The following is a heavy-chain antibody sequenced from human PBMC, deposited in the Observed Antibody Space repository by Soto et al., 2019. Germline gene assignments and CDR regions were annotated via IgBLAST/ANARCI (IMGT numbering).Heavy chain of an antibody. CDR3: ARDFAADSTSWFDP. D-gene: IGHD6-13*01. CDR2: IWYDGSNK. V-gene: IGHV3-33*01. Sequence: GGSLRLSCAASGFTFSSYGMHWVRQAPGKGLEWVAVIWYDGSNKYYADSVKGRFTISRDNSKNTLYLQMNSLRAEDTAVYYCARDFAADSTSWFDPWGQGTLVTVSS. CDR1: GFTFSSYG. J-gene: IGHJ5*02.